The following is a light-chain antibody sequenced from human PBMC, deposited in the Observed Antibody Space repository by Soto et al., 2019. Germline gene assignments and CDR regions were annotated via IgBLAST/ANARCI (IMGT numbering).Light chain of an antibody. V-gene: IGKV3-11*01. CDR3: QQRNYWPIT. CDR1: QSISSY. Sequence: EIVLTQSPATLSLSPGERATLSCRASQSISSYLAWYQQKPGQAPRLLIYDASNRATAIPARFSGSGSGTGFTLTISSLEPEDFAVYYCQQRNYWPITFGQGTRLEIK. CDR2: DAS. J-gene: IGKJ5*01.